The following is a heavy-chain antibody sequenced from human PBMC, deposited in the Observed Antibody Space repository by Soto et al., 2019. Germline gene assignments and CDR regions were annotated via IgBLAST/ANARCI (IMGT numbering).Heavy chain of an antibody. V-gene: IGHV3-48*01. J-gene: IGHJ3*02. Sequence: GGSLRLSCAASGFTFSSYSMNWVRQAPGKGLEWVSYISSSSSTIYYADSVKGRFTISRDNAKNSLYLQMNSLRAEDTAVYYCARGPLPSTTVRGHFAFDIWGQGTMVT. CDR3: ARGPLPSTTVRGHFAFDI. CDR1: GFTFSSYS. CDR2: ISSSSSTI. D-gene: IGHD3-10*01.